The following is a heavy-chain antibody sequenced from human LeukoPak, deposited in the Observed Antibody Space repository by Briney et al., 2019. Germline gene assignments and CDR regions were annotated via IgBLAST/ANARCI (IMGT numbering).Heavy chain of an antibody. Sequence: PGGSLRLSCPASGFTFSSYAMHWVRQAPGKGLEYVSVISSNGGSIYYADSVKGRFTISRDNSKNALYLQMSSLRAEDTAVYFCVKPYSSSWLDAFDIWGQGTMVTVSS. CDR3: VKPYSSSWLDAFDI. V-gene: IGHV3-64D*06. J-gene: IGHJ3*02. CDR1: GFTFSSYA. D-gene: IGHD6-13*01. CDR2: ISSNGGSI.